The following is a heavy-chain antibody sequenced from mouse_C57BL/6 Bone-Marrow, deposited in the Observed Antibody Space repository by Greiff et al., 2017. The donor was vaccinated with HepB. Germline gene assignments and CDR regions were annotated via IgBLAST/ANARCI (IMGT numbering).Heavy chain of an antibody. CDR3: ARELSRFAY. Sequence: VQLQQSGPELVKPGASVKISCKASGYTFTDYYMNWVKQSHGKSLEWIGDINPNNGGTSYNQKFKGKATLTVDKSSSTAYMELRSLTSEDSAVYYCARELSRFAYWGQGTLVTVSA. CDR1: GYTFTDYY. D-gene: IGHD2-12*01. CDR2: INPNNGGT. V-gene: IGHV1-26*01. J-gene: IGHJ3*01.